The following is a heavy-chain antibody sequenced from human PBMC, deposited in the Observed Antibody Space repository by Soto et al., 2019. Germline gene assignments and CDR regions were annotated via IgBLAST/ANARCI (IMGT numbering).Heavy chain of an antibody. J-gene: IGHJ4*02. D-gene: IGHD3-3*01. Sequence: QVRLQQWGAGLLMPSETLSRTCAVYGASFTGYYWSWIRQAPGKGLVWMGKINHRGSTNYNPSLRRQVTISVDTSKYQFSLKLSSVTAADTAVYYCATSYFDFWSGSYLAYFDYWSQGTLVTVSS. V-gene: IGHV4-34*01. CDR3: ATSYFDFWSGSYLAYFDY. CDR1: GASFTGYY. CDR2: INHRGST.